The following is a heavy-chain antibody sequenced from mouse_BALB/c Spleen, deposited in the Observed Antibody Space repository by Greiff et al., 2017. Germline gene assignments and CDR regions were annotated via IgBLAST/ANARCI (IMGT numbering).Heavy chain of an antibody. CDR1: GFAFSSYD. V-gene: IGHV5-12-1*01. D-gene: IGHD1-1*02. CDR2: ISSGGGST. J-gene: IGHJ3*01. CDR3: ARQPYGGRRWFAY. Sequence: DVMLVESGGGLVKPGGSLKLSCAASGFAFSSYDMSWVRQTPEKRLEWVAYISSGGGSTYYPDTVKGRFTISRDNAKNTLYLQMSSLKSEDTAMYYGARQPYGGRRWFAYWGQGTLVTVSA.